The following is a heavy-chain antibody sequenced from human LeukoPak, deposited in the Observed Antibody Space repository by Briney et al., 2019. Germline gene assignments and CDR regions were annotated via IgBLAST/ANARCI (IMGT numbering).Heavy chain of an antibody. D-gene: IGHD3-22*01. CDR1: GGSISSSSYY. CDR3: ARAAPYYDSSEGLDY. Sequence: SETLSLTCTVSGGSISSSSYYWGWIRQPPGKGLEWIGSTYYSGSTYYNPSPKSRVTISVDTSKNQFSLKLSSVTAADTAVYYCARAAPYYDSSEGLDYWGQGTLVTVSS. CDR2: TYYSGST. J-gene: IGHJ4*02. V-gene: IGHV4-39*07.